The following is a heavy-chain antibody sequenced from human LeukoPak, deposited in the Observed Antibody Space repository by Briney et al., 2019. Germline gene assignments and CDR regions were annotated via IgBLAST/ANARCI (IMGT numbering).Heavy chain of an antibody. CDR3: AREIGPIQLHLCGSAFDY. J-gene: IGHJ4*02. CDR1: GYTFTNYY. Sequence: ASVKVSCKASGYTFTNYYIHWVRQAPGQGLEWMGIINPGGRSTSYAQKFQGRVTMTRDTSTSTVYMELSSLRSEDTAVYYCAREIGPIQLHLCGSAFDYWGQGTLVTVSS. D-gene: IGHD5-24*01. V-gene: IGHV1-46*01. CDR2: INPGGRST.